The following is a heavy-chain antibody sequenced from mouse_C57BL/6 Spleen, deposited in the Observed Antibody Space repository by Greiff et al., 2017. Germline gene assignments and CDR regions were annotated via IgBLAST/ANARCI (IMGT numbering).Heavy chain of an antibody. Sequence: QVQLKQPGAELVKPGASVKLSCKASGYTFTSYWMHWVKQRPGQGLEWIGMIHPNSGSTNYNEKFKSKATLTVDKSSSTAYMQLSSLTSEDSAVYYCARSGTTVVATDFDVWGTGTTVTVSS. CDR2: IHPNSGST. V-gene: IGHV1-64*01. D-gene: IGHD1-1*01. CDR1: GYTFTSYW. CDR3: ARSGTTVVATDFDV. J-gene: IGHJ1*03.